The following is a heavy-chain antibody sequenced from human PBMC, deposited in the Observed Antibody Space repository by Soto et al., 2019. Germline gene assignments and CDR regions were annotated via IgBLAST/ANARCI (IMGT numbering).Heavy chain of an antibody. J-gene: IGHJ5*02. V-gene: IGHV4-39*01. CDR1: GSSISSSSFY. CDR2: TYYSGST. CDR3: ARLPHICDYGHYNWFDP. Sequence: PSETLSVTCTVCGSSISSSSFYWGWLRPPRGKGLEWIGSTYYSGSTYYNPSLKSRVTISVDTSKNQFSLKLSSVTAADTAVYYCARLPHICDYGHYNWFDPWGPGTLVTVST. D-gene: IGHD4-17*01.